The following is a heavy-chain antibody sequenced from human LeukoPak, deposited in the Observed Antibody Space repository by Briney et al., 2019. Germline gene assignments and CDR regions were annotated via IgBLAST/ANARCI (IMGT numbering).Heavy chain of an antibody. CDR1: GGSISSYY. J-gene: IGHJ4*02. CDR3: ASGGYSYGPLDY. V-gene: IGHV4-59*01. Sequence: SETLSLTCTVSGGSISSYYWSWIRQPPGKGLEWIGYIYYSGSTNYNPSLKSRVTISVDTSKNQFSLKLSSVTAADTAVYYCASGGYSYGPLDYWGQGTLVTVSS. D-gene: IGHD5-18*01. CDR2: IYYSGST.